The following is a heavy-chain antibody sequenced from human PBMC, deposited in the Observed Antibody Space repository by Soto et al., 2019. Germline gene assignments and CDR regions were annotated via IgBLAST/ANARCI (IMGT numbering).Heavy chain of an antibody. D-gene: IGHD3-10*01. CDR1: GGSISSISYY. CDR2: IYYSGST. CDR3: ATLWFGEGNY. V-gene: IGHV4-39*01. Sequence: QLQLQESGPGQVKRSETLFLTCTVSGGSISSISYYWGWIRQPPGKGLEWIGSIYYSGSTYYNPSLKSRVTISVDTSKNQFSLKLSSVTAADTAVYYCATLWFGEGNYWGQGTLVTVSS. J-gene: IGHJ4*02.